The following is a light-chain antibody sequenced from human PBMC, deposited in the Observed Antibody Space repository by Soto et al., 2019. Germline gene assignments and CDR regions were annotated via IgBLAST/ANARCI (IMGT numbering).Light chain of an antibody. J-gene: IGKJ4*01. V-gene: IGKV1-39*01. Sequence: GDRVPITCRASQSISNYLNWYQHKPGKVPKLLIYAASSLQSGVPTRFSGSGSGTDFTLTINSLQPEDFATYYCQQSYGTPLTFGGGTKIEIK. CDR2: AAS. CDR1: QSISNY. CDR3: QQSYGTPLT.